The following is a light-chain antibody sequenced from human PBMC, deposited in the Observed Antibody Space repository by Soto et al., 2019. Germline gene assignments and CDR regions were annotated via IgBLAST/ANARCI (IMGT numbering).Light chain of an antibody. CDR3: CSYAGSYTFAV. CDR2: DVS. Sequence: QSVLTQPRSVSGSPGQSVTISCTGTSSDVGGYNYVSWYQQHPGKAPKLMIYDVSKRPSGVPDRFSGSKSDNTASLTISGLQAEDEADYYCCSYAGSYTFAVFGGGTQLTVL. V-gene: IGLV2-11*01. J-gene: IGLJ2*01. CDR1: SSDVGGYNY.